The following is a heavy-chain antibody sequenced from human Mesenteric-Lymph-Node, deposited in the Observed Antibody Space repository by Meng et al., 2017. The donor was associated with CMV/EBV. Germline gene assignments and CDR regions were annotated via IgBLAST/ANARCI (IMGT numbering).Heavy chain of an antibody. CDR2: ISPYNGDT. CDR1: AYTFTSYG. V-gene: IGHV1-18*04. J-gene: IGHJ4*02. D-gene: IGHD2-2*01. CDR3: ARSREYCSSTRCGNGGEFDD. Sequence: ASVKVSCKASAYTFTSYGISWVRQAPGQGLEWMGWISPYNGDTDYAQNLQGRVTMTTDTSTSTAYMELRSLRSDDAAVYYCARSREYCSSTRCGNGGEFDDWGQGTLVTVSS.